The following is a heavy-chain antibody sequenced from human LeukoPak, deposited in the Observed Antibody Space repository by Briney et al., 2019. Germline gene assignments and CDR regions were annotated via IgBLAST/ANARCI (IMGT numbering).Heavy chain of an antibody. CDR2: INPNSGGT. V-gene: IGHV1-2*02. Sequence: ASVKVSCKASGYTFTGYYIHWVRQAPGQGLEWMGWINPNSGGTNYAQKFQGRVTMTRDTSISTAYMELSRLRSDDTAVYYCAREKPLTTVTTYHFHYWGQGTLVTVSS. J-gene: IGHJ4*02. CDR3: AREKPLTTVTTYHFHY. CDR1: GYTFTGYY. D-gene: IGHD4-17*01.